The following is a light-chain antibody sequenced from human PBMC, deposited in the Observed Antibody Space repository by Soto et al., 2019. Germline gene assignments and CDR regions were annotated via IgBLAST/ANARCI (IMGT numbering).Light chain of an antibody. Sequence: DIVLTQSPGTLSLSPGERATLSCRADYIISDTYVAWYQQTPGQAPRLLIYGASSRATGIPDRFSGSGSGTDFTLTISRLEPEDFAVYYCQQYGNSPPITFGGGTKVDIK. CDR3: QQYGNSPPIT. CDR2: GAS. V-gene: IGKV3-20*01. CDR1: YIISDTY. J-gene: IGKJ4*01.